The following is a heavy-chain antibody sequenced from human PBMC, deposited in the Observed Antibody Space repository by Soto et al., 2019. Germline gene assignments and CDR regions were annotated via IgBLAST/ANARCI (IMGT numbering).Heavy chain of an antibody. Sequence: ASVKVSCKVSGYTLTELSMHWVRQAPGKGLEWMGGFDPEDGETIYAQKFQGRVTMTEDTSTDTAYMELSSLRDEDTAVYYCATVGPWYNGNYEKYYYYGMDVWGQGTTVTVSS. J-gene: IGHJ6*02. D-gene: IGHD1-7*01. CDR1: GYTLTELS. V-gene: IGHV1-24*01. CDR2: FDPEDGET. CDR3: ATVGPWYNGNYEKYYYYGMDV.